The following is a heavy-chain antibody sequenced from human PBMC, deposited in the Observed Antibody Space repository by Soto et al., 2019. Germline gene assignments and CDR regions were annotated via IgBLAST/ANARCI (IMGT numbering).Heavy chain of an antibody. D-gene: IGHD3-3*01. CDR3: ARGPLRFLEWPAAFDP. CDR1: GFTFSSYS. CDR2: ISSSSSYI. Sequence: GGSLRLSCAASGFTFSSYSMNWVRQAPGKGLEWVSSISSSSSYIYYADSVKGRFTISRDNAKNSLYLQMNSLRAEDTAVYYCARGPLRFLEWPAAFDPWGKGTLVTAPQ. V-gene: IGHV3-21*01. J-gene: IGHJ5*02.